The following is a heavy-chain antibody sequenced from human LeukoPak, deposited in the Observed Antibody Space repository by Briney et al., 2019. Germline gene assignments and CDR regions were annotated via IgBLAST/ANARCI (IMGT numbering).Heavy chain of an antibody. D-gene: IGHD3-3*01. CDR3: ARDSTYYDFWSGYLNDAFDI. V-gene: IGHV3-64*01. CDR2: ISSNGGST. J-gene: IGHJ3*02. Sequence: GGSLRLSCAASGFTFSSYAMHWVRQAPGKGLEYVSAISSNGGSTYYANSVKGRFTISRDNSKNTLYLQMGSLRAEDMAVYYCARDSTYYDFWSGYLNDAFDIWGQGTMVTVSS. CDR1: GFTFSSYA.